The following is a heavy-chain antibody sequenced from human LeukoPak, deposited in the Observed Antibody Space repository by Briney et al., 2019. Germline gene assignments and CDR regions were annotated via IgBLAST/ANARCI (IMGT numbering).Heavy chain of an antibody. CDR3: ARDQPRRGPGNHDY. CDR1: GYTFTTYG. V-gene: IGHV1-18*01. Sequence: GASVKVSCKASGYTFTTYGINWVRQAPGQGLEWMGWISGYDGKTNYAQKLRDRDTMLRDTATSTVYMELRSLTTDDTAVYYCARDQPRRGPGNHDYWGQGTLVTVSS. J-gene: IGHJ4*02. CDR2: ISGYDGKT. D-gene: IGHD1-26*01.